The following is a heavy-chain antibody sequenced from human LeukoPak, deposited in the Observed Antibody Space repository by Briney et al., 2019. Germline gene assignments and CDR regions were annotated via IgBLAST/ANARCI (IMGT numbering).Heavy chain of an antibody. CDR1: GFTFSTYW. CDR2: IKQDGSEQ. CDR3: ARDSGYDYDAFDI. Sequence: GGSLRLSCAASGFTFSTYWMSWVRQAPGKGLEWVANIKQDGSEQYYVDSVKGRFTISRDNAKNTLYLQMNSLRAEDTAVYYCARDSGYDYDAFDIWGQGTMVTVSS. D-gene: IGHD5-12*01. J-gene: IGHJ3*02. V-gene: IGHV3-7*01.